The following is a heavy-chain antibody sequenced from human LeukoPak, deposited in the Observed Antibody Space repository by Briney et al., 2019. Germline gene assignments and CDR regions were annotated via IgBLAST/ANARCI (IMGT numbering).Heavy chain of an antibody. D-gene: IGHD7-27*01. CDR3: ARDLGYDGMDV. J-gene: IGHJ6*02. CDR2: IYSGAST. CDR1: GFTVSSNY. Sequence: GGSLRLSCAASGFTVSSNYMSWVRQAPGKGLEWVSVIYSGASTYYADSVKGRFTISRDNSKNTLYLQMNSLRAEDTAVYYCARDLGYDGMDVWGQGTTVTVSS. V-gene: IGHV3-66*01.